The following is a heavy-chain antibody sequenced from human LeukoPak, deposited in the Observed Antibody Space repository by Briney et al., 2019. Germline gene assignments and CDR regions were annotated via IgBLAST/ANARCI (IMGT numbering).Heavy chain of an antibody. D-gene: IGHD3-22*01. CDR1: GFTFSSYA. J-gene: IGHJ4*02. Sequence: GGSLRLSCAASGFTFSSYAMSWVRQAPGKGREWVSAISGSGGSTYYADSVKGRFTISRDNSKNTLYLQMNSLRAEDTAVYYCARGGAYSYDLIWGQGTLVTVSS. CDR3: ARGGAYSYDLI. V-gene: IGHV3-23*01. CDR2: ISGSGGST.